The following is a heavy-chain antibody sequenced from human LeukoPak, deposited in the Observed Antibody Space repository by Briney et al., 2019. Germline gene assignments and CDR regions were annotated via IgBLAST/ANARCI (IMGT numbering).Heavy chain of an antibody. CDR2: ISFDGSKK. V-gene: IGHV3-30-3*01. Sequence: GTSLRLSCAASGFTFSIYAMHWVRQAPGKGLEWVSIISFDGSKKYYADSVKGRFIISRDNSKSTLYLQMNSLRAEDTAVYYCARDLGTGQQLALDYWGQGTLVTVSS. CDR1: GFTFSIYA. J-gene: IGHJ4*02. CDR3: ARDLGTGQQLALDY. D-gene: IGHD6-13*01.